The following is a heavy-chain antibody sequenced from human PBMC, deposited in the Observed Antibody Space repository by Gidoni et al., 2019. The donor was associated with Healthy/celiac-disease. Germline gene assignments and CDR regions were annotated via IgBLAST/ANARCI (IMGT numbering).Heavy chain of an antibody. V-gene: IGHV3-15*01. Sequence: EVQLVESGGGLVKPGGSLRLSCEASGFTFRNAWMSWVRQAPGKGLEWVGRIKSKTDGGTTDYAAPVKGRFTISRDDSKNTLYLQMNSLKTEDTAVYYCTTAVARRYYFDYWGQGTLVTVSS. CDR1: GFTFRNAW. CDR3: TTAVARRYYFDY. D-gene: IGHD6-19*01. J-gene: IGHJ4*02. CDR2: IKSKTDGGTT.